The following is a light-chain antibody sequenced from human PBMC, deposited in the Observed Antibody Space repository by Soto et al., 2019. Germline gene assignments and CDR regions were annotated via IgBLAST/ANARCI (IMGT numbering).Light chain of an antibody. CDR3: QQYASSPLT. J-gene: IGKJ1*01. CDR1: QSVSNNY. Sequence: EIVLTHSPGTLSLSPGERATLSCRASQSVSNNYLAWYQQKPGQAPRLVIYDASSRAAGIPDRFSASGSGTDFTLTISRLEPEDFAVYYCQQYASSPLTFGRGTKGEIK. V-gene: IGKV3-20*01. CDR2: DAS.